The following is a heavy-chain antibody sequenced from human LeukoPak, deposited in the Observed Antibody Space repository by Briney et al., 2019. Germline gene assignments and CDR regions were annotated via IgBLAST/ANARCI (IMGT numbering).Heavy chain of an antibody. J-gene: IGHJ4*02. V-gene: IGHV3-21*01. D-gene: IGHD6-19*01. CDR1: GFTFSSYG. CDR2: ISSGSSYI. CDR3: AREGAAVASDY. Sequence: GRSLGLSCAASGFTFSSYGMNWVRQAPGKGLEWVSSISSGSSYIYYADSVKGRFTISRDNAKNSLYLQMNSLRAEDTAVYYCAREGAAVASDYWGQGTLVTVSS.